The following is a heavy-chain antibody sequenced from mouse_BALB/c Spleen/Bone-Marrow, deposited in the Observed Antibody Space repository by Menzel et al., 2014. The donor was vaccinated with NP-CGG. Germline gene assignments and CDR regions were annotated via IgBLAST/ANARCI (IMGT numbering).Heavy chain of an antibody. Sequence: QVQLQQSGAERVRPGASVKPSCKASGYTFTSYWINWVKRRPGQGLEGIGNIYPSDSYTNYNQKFKDKATLTVAKSSSKAYMQLRSETSEDCGVYYCSRDDGSRFAYWGQGTLVTVSA. V-gene: IGHV1-69*02. CDR1: GYTFTSYW. CDR2: IYPSDSYT. CDR3: SRDDGSRFAY. J-gene: IGHJ3*01. D-gene: IGHD2-3*01.